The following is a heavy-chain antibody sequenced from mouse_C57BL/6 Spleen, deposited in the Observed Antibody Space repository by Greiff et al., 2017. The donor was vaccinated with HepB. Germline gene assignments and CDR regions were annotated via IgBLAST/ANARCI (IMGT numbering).Heavy chain of an antibody. CDR3: ARGGYGSSYPRFDY. V-gene: IGHV1-81*01. CDR1: GYTFTSYG. Sequence: VQLQQSGAELARPGASVKLSCKASGYTFTSYGISWVKQRTGQGLEWIGEIYPRSGNTYYNEKFKGKATLTADKSSSTAYMELRSLTSEDSAVYFCARGGYGSSYPRFDYWGQGTTLTVSS. D-gene: IGHD1-1*01. J-gene: IGHJ2*01. CDR2: IYPRSGNT.